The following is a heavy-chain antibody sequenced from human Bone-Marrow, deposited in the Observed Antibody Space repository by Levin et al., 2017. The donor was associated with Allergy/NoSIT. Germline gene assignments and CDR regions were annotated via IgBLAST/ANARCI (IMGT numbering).Heavy chain of an antibody. J-gene: IGHJ3*02. D-gene: IGHD3-16*01. CDR3: ARGIYDYVWGSFSAFDI. Sequence: GGSLRLSCAASGFTFSSYSMNWVRQAPGKGLEWVSYISSSSSTIYYADSVKGRFTISRDNAKNSLYLQMNSLRAEDTAVYYCARGIYDYVWGSFSAFDIWGQGTMVTVSS. CDR2: ISSSSSTI. CDR1: GFTFSSYS. V-gene: IGHV3-48*04.